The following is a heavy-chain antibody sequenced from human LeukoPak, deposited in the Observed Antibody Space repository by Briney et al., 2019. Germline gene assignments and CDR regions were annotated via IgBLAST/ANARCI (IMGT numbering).Heavy chain of an antibody. Sequence: SETLSLTCTVSGGSMNSYYWSWIRQPPGKGLEWIGEVHHGGASNYDPSLESRVTISVDKSKNRFSLNLRSVTAADTATYYCASHVTVLGTRGFDFWGRGTLVTVS. V-gene: IGHV4-59*12. D-gene: IGHD6-19*01. CDR1: GGSMNSYY. J-gene: IGHJ4*02. CDR2: VHHGGAS. CDR3: ASHVTVLGTRGFDF.